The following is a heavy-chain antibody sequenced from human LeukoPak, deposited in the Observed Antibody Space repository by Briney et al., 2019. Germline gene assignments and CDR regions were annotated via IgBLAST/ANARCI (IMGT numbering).Heavy chain of an antibody. Sequence: ASVKVSCKASGYTFTSYYIHWVRQAPGQGLEWMGIINPSGGSTIYAQKFQGRVTMTRDMSTSTVYMELSSLRSEDTAVYYCARQRKLLLWFGEKNGNWFDPWGQGTLVTVSS. J-gene: IGHJ5*02. CDR2: INPSGGST. CDR1: GYTFTSYY. D-gene: IGHD3-10*01. CDR3: ARQRKLLLWFGEKNGNWFDP. V-gene: IGHV1-46*01.